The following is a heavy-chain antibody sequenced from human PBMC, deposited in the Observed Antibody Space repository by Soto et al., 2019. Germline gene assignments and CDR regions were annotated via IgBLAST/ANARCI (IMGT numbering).Heavy chain of an antibody. CDR3: ARVRLSSDWGGRGVYFDY. CDR1: GFTFSTYA. J-gene: IGHJ4*02. Sequence: VQLLESGGGLVQPGGSLRLSCEGSGFTFSTYAMSWVRQAPGKGLEWVSYISSSGSTIYYADSVKGRFTISRDNAKNSLYLQMNSLRAEDTAVYYCARVRLSSDWGGRGVYFDYWGQGTLVTVSS. CDR2: ISSSGSTI. D-gene: IGHD3-10*01. V-gene: IGHV3-48*04.